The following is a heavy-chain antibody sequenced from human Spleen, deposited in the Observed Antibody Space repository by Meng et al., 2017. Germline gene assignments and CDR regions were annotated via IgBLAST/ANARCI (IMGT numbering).Heavy chain of an antibody. CDR3: VRSSGWVRTGFDP. CDR1: GGSISTRGYY. Sequence: QPQLQESGPGLVKPSEALSLPCSVPGGSISTRGYYWCWIRQPPGKGLEWIGGIGHSGITYYTPSLKSRVTVSIDTSKSQFSLKLTSVTAADTAVYYCVRSSGWVRTGFDPWGQGTLVTVSS. V-gene: IGHV4-39*01. J-gene: IGHJ5*02. D-gene: IGHD6-19*01. CDR2: IGHSGIT.